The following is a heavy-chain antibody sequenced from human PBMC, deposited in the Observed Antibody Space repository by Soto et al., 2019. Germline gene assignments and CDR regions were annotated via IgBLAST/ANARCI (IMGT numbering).Heavy chain of an antibody. CDR3: ATWHLQEHAYDI. Sequence: SLRLSCAAFGFTISGKKYVAWVRQAPGKGLEWVSALYDLDGTYYADSVKGRFTTSGDSSRTTVYLQMNSLRPDDTAVYSCATWHLQEHAYDIWGQGTMVTVSS. CDR1: GFTISGKKY. D-gene: IGHD1-1*01. CDR2: LYDLDGT. J-gene: IGHJ3*02. V-gene: IGHV3-53*01.